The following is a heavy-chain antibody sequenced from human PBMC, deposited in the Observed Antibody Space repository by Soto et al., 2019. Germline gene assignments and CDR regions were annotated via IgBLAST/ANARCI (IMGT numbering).Heavy chain of an antibody. Sequence: LXRSCAASGFTVSSNYMSWFRQAPGKGLEWVSVIYSGGSTYYADSVKGRFTISRDNSKNTLYLQMNSLRAEDTAVYYCARVNSVWNSVDYWGQGTLVTVSS. CDR2: IYSGGST. V-gene: IGHV3-53*01. CDR3: ARVNSVWNSVDY. CDR1: GFTVSSNY. D-gene: IGHD1-7*01. J-gene: IGHJ4*02.